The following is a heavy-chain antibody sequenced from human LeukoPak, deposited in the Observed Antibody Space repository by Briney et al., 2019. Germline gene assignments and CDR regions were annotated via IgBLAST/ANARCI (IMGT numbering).Heavy chain of an antibody. CDR3: ALNMIGGQIFDF. J-gene: IGHJ4*02. CDR2: IKRDGSEK. Sequence: GGSLRLSCAASGFTFSNYWMSWVRQAPGKGLEWVADIKRDGSEKHYVDSVKGRFTISRDDAKNSLYLQMNSLRAEDTAVYYCALNMIGGQIFDFWGQGTLVTVS. D-gene: IGHD3-16*01. CDR1: GFTFSNYW. V-gene: IGHV3-7*01.